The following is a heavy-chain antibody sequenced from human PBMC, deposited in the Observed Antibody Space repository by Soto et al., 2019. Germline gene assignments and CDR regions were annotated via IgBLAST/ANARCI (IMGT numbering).Heavy chain of an antibody. J-gene: IGHJ4*02. CDR1: GFPFNKYG. Sequence: QVQLVESGGGVVQPGRSLRLSCVTSGFPFNKYGMHWVRQAPDKGLEWVAIIWYDGSEKYYGDSVKGRFTISRDNSRDTLFLQLDSLRADDTAMYYCARLGGSGGDSIDYWGQGTLVTVSS. CDR2: IWYDGSEK. D-gene: IGHD3-10*01. CDR3: ARLGGSGGDSIDY. V-gene: IGHV3-33*01.